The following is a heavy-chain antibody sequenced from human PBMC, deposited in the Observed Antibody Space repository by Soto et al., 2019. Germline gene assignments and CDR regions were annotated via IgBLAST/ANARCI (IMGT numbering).Heavy chain of an antibody. CDR2: VIPIFGTA. D-gene: IGHD3-10*01. J-gene: IGHJ5*02. CDR3: AGVIVKMVREQQNWFDP. Sequence: QVQLVQSGAEVKKPGSSVKVSCKASGGTFSSYAISWVRQAPGQGVEWMGGVIPIFGTANYAQKFQGRVTITADESTSTAYMKLSSMRSEDTAVYYCAGVIVKMVREQQNWFDPWGQGTLVTVSS. CDR1: GGTFSSYA. V-gene: IGHV1-69*01.